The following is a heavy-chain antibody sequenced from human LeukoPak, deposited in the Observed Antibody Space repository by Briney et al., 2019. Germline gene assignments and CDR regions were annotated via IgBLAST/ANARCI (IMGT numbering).Heavy chain of an antibody. J-gene: IGHJ4*02. CDR3: ARHGMLDTAMALDY. CDR1: GGSISSGGYY. Sequence: SETLSLTCTVSGGSISSGGYYWSWIRQPPGKGLEWIGYIYYSGSTNYNPSLKSRVTISVDTSKNQFSLKLSSVTAADTAVYYCARHGMLDTAMALDYWGQGTLVTVSS. CDR2: IYYSGST. D-gene: IGHD5-18*01. V-gene: IGHV4-61*08.